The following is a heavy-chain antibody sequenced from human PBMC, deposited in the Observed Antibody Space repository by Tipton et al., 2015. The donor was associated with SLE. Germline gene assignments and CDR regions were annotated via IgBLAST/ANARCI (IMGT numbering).Heavy chain of an antibody. CDR1: GFTFSGSA. V-gene: IGHV3-23*03. J-gene: IGHJ4*02. CDR2: LTYSGGST. Sequence: SLRLSCAASGFTFSGSAMTWVRQAPGKGLEWVSLTYSGGSTSFCDSVKGRFTVSRDNTKNMLYLQMNSLTPEDTAVYYCAVGGRYFDYWGQGTLVTVSS. CDR3: AVGGRYFDY. D-gene: IGHD3-16*01.